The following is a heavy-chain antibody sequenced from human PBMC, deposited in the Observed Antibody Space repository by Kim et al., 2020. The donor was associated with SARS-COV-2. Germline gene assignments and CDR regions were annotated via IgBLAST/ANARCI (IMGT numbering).Heavy chain of an antibody. Sequence: SVKGRFTISRDNAKNSLYLQMNSLRAEDTAVYYCARDSAAARWGANWFDPWGQGTLVTVSS. V-gene: IGHV3-21*01. CDR3: ARDSAAARWGANWFDP. J-gene: IGHJ5*02. D-gene: IGHD6-13*01.